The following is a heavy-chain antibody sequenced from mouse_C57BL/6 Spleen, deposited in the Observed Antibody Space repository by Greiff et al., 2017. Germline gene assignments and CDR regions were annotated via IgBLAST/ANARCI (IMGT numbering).Heavy chain of an antibody. D-gene: IGHD1-1*01. CDR2: IDPSDSYT. Sequence: VQLQQPGAELVRPGTSVKLSCKASGYTYTSYWMHWVKQRPGQGLEWIGVIDPSDSYTNYNQKFKGKATLTVDTSSSTAYMQLSSLTSEDSAVYYCARKDYYGSSYSLPGYWGQGTTLTVSS. V-gene: IGHV1-59*01. J-gene: IGHJ2*01. CDR3: ARKDYYGSSYSLPGY. CDR1: GYTYTSYW.